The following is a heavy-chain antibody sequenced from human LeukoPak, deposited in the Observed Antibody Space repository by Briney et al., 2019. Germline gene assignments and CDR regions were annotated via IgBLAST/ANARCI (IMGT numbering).Heavy chain of an antibody. CDR1: GFTVSSNY. CDR2: IYSGGRT. V-gene: IGHV3-53*01. CDR3: ARTFDRGWHFDY. J-gene: IGHJ4*02. Sequence: GGSLRLSCAASGFTVSSNYMTWVRQAPGKGLEWVSVIYSGGRTYYADSVKGRFTVSRDNSKNTLFLQMNSLRAEDTAVYYCARTFDRGWHFDYWGQGTLVTVSS. D-gene: IGHD6-19*01.